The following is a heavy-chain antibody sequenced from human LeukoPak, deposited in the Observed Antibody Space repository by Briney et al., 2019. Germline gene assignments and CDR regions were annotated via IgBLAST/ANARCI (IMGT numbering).Heavy chain of an antibody. Sequence: PSETLSLTCAVYGGSFSGYYWSWIRQPPGKGLEWIGEINHSGSTNCNPSLKSRVTISVDTSKNQFSLKLSSVTAADTAVYYCAGSTIFGVVFGRVRTRAPVDYWGQRTLVTVSS. CDR2: INHSGST. D-gene: IGHD3-3*01. V-gene: IGHV4-34*01. CDR1: GGSFSGYY. J-gene: IGHJ4*02. CDR3: AGSTIFGVVFGRVRTRAPVDY.